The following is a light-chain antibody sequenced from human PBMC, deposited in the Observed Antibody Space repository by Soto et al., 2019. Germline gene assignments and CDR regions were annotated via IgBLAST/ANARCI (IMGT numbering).Light chain of an antibody. CDR3: TSYTTSTTWV. J-gene: IGLJ3*02. CDR1: SSDVAAYNY. V-gene: IGLV2-14*03. Sequence: QAVVTQPASVSGSPGQSIAISCTGTSSDVAAYNYVSWYQQHPGKAPKLMIYDVSNRLSGVSNRFSGSKSGNTASLTISGLQAEDEADYYCTSYTTSTTWVFGGGTKVTVL. CDR2: DVS.